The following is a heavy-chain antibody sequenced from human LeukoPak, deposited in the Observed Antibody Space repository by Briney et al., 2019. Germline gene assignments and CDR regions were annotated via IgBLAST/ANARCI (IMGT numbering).Heavy chain of an antibody. CDR1: GYSFNDYW. CDR2: IYPDHSDT. D-gene: IGHD2-2*01. V-gene: IGHV5-51*01. CDR3: ARGGYCSSTSCFLDY. J-gene: IGHJ4*02. Sequence: GESLKISCKGSGYSFNDYWIGWVRQTPGKGLECIGIIYPDHSDTKYSPSFQGHVTISADRSTTTAYLQWTSLKASDTAIYYCARGGYCSSTSCFLDYWGQGTLVTVSS.